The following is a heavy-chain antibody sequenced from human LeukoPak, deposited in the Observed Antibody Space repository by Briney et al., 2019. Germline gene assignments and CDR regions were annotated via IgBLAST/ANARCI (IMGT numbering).Heavy chain of an antibody. CDR2: ISYDGSNK. J-gene: IGHJ6*02. CDR1: GFTFSSYG. V-gene: IGHV3-30*18. CDR3: AKDSSSWYDYYYYGMDV. Sequence: GGSLRLSCAASGFTFSSYGMHWVRQAPGKGLEWVAVISYDGSNKYYADSVKGRFTISRDNSKNTLYLQMNSLRAEDTAVYYCAKDSSSWYDYYYYGMDVWGQGTTVTVPS. D-gene: IGHD6-13*01.